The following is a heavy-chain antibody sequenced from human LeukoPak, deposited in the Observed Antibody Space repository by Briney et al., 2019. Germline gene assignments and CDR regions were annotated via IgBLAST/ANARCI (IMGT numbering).Heavy chain of an antibody. CDR1: GFTFSSYG. Sequence: PGGSLRLSCAASGFTFSSYGMHWVRQAPGKGLEWVAFIRYDGSNKYYADSVKGRFTISRDNSKNTPYLQMSSLRAEDTAVYYCARVGGAYYGSGSYYNSNWGQGTLVTVSS. V-gene: IGHV3-30*02. D-gene: IGHD3-10*01. J-gene: IGHJ4*02. CDR3: ARVGGAYYGSGSYYNSN. CDR2: IRYDGSNK.